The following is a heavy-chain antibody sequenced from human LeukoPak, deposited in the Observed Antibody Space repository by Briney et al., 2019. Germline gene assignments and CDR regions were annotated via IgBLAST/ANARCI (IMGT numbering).Heavy chain of an antibody. CDR1: GGSISNYY. Sequence: SETLSLTCTVSGGSISNYYWSWIRQPAGKGLEWIGLIYTRGSTNYNPSLKSRVTMSVDTSKNQFSLKLSSVTAADTAVYYCAKGPADYDFWSGEAAYYYYMDVWGKGTTVTVSS. CDR3: AKGPADYDFWSGEAAYYYYMDV. D-gene: IGHD3-3*01. J-gene: IGHJ6*03. CDR2: IYTRGST. V-gene: IGHV4-4*07.